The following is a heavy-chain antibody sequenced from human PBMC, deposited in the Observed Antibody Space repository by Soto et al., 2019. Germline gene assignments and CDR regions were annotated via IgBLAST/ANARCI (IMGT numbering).Heavy chain of an antibody. D-gene: IGHD5-18*01. CDR3: AKGLSVIQEWIIDGH. CDR2: IYSGGST. Sequence: GGSLRLSCAASGFTVSSNYMSWVRQAPGKGLEWVSVIYSGGSTYYADSVKGRFTISRDNSKNTLYLQMDSLRAEDTAMYYCAKGLSVIQEWIIDGHWGQGTQVTVSS. J-gene: IGHJ4*02. CDR1: GFTVSSNY. V-gene: IGHV3-53*05.